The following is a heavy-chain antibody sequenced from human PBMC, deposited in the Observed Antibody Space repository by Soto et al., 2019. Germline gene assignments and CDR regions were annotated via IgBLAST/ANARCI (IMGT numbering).Heavy chain of an antibody. J-gene: IGHJ2*01. Sequence: QVQLVQSGAEVKKYGSSVKVSCKASGGTFSRYAISWVRQAPGQGLEWMGGITPMFGTANYAQKFQGRVTITADESTSTAYMELSSLRSDDTAVYYCAQTLGLAVAGPGRFDLWGRGTLALSPQ. V-gene: IGHV1-69*12. D-gene: IGHD6-19*01. CDR3: AQTLGLAVAGPGRFDL. CDR1: GGTFSRYA. CDR2: ITPMFGTA.